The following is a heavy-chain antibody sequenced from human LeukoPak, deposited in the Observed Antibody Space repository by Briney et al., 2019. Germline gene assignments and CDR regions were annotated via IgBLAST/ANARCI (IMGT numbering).Heavy chain of an antibody. D-gene: IGHD2-8*01. Sequence: ASVKVSCKASGGTFSSYAISWVRQAPGQGLEWMGGIIPIFGTANYAQKFQGRVTITTDESTSTAYMELSSLRSEDTAVYYCARYCTHGVCRVTHSSSSSFGGFDPWGKGTLVTVSS. CDR2: IIPIFGTA. CDR1: GGTFSSYA. J-gene: IGHJ5*02. CDR3: ARYCTHGVCRVTHSSSSSFGGFDP. V-gene: IGHV1-69*05.